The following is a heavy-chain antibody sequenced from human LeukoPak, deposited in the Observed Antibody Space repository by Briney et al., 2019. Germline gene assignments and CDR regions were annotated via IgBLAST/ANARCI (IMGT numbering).Heavy chain of an antibody. Sequence: SVKVSCKASGGTFSSYAISWVRQAPGQGLEWMGGIIPIFGTANYAQKFQGRVTITADESTSIAYMELSSLRSEDTAVYYCARAPGGYCSSTSCRETDYWGQGTLVTVSS. V-gene: IGHV1-69*13. CDR3: ARAPGGYCSSTSCRETDY. J-gene: IGHJ4*02. CDR2: IIPIFGTA. D-gene: IGHD2-2*01. CDR1: GGTFSSYA.